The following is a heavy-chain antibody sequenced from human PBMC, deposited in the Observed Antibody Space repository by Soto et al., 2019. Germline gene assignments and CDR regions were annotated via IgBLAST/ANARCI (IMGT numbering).Heavy chain of an antibody. V-gene: IGHV3-30*03. CDR1: GFSFSNYG. CDR2: ISYHGSNK. D-gene: IGHD6-13*01. Sequence: QVQLVESGGGVVQPGRSLRLSCAASGFSFSNYGMHWVRQAPGKGLEWVAVISYHGSNKYYADSVKGRFTISRDNSKNTLYLQMNSLRAGDTAVYYCARDLRIANYYYYGMDVWGQGTTVTVSS. CDR3: ARDLRIANYYYYGMDV. J-gene: IGHJ6*02.